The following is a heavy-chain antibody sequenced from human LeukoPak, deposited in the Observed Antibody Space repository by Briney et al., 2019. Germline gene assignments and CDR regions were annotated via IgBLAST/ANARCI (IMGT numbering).Heavy chain of an antibody. J-gene: IGHJ3*02. CDR1: GYSFTSYW. Sequence: GESLRISCNGSGYSFTSYWISWVRQMPGKGLEWMGRIDPSDSYTNYSPSFQGHVTISADKSISTAYLQWSSLKASDTAMYYCARHVSDILTGHAFDIWGQGTMVTVSS. V-gene: IGHV5-10-1*01. CDR3: ARHVSDILTGHAFDI. CDR2: IDPSDSYT. D-gene: IGHD3-9*01.